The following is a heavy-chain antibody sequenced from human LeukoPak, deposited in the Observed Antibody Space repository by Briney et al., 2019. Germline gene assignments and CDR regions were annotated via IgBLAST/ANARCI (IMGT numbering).Heavy chain of an antibody. CDR1: GGTFSSYA. V-gene: IGHV1-69*13. D-gene: IGHD6-6*01. J-gene: IGHJ4*02. CDR2: IIPIFGTA. CDR3: ARDSISSSHEHY. Sequence: ASVKVSCKASGGTFSSYAISWVQQAPGQGLEWMGGIIPIFGTANYAQKFQGRVTITADESTSTAYMELSSLRSEDTAVYYCARDSISSSHEHYWGQGTLVTVSS.